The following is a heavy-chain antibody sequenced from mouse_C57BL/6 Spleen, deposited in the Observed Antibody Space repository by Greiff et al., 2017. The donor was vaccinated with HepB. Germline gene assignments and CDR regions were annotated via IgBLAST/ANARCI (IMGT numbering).Heavy chain of an antibody. Sequence: EVQLQQSGPELVKPGASVKISCKASGYTFTDYYMNWVKQSHGKSLEWIGDINPNNGGTSYNQKFKGKATLTVDKSSSTAYMELRSLTSEDSAVYYCAREGFYDYDGDYAMDYWGKGTSVTVA. CDR1: GYTFTDYY. D-gene: IGHD2-4*01. J-gene: IGHJ4*01. V-gene: IGHV1-26*01. CDR3: AREGFYDYDGDYAMDY. CDR2: INPNNGGT.